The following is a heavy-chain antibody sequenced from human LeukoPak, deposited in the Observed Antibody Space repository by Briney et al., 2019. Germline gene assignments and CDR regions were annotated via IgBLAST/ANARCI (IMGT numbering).Heavy chain of an antibody. D-gene: IGHD6-6*01. CDR1: GFTFDDYG. J-gene: IGHJ3*02. CDR3: ARDLGPNRSSTNSGAFDI. V-gene: IGHV3-20*04. CDR2: INWNGGDT. Sequence: GGSLRLSCAASGFTFDDYGMSWVRQVPGKGLEWVSGINWNGGDTGYADSVKGRFTISRDNAKTSLYLQIINLRADDTAVYYCARDLGPNRSSTNSGAFDIWGQGTMVTVSS.